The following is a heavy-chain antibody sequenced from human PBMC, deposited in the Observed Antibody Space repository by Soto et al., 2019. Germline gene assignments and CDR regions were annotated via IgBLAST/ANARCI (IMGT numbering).Heavy chain of an antibody. Sequence: EVQLLESGGGLVQPGGSLRLSCAASGFTFSSYAMSWVRQAPGKGLEWVSAISGSGGSTYYADSVKGRFTISRDNSKNTMYLQMNSLRAEDTAVYYCAKGRAATPLYYYMDVWGKGTTVTVSS. CDR3: AKGRAATPLYYYMDV. J-gene: IGHJ6*03. CDR1: GFTFSSYA. CDR2: ISGSGGST. D-gene: IGHD2-15*01. V-gene: IGHV3-23*01.